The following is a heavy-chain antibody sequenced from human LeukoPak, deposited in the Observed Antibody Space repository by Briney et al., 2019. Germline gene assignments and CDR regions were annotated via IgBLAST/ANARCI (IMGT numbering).Heavy chain of an antibody. CDR2: MNRNSGNT. CDR3: ARKYYDSSGYWDAFDI. J-gene: IGHJ3*02. V-gene: IGHV1-8*01. D-gene: IGHD3-22*01. Sequence: ASVKVSCTASGYTFTSYDINWVRQATGQGLEWMRWMNRNSGNTCYAQKFQGRVTMTRNTSISTAYMELSSLRSEDTAVYYCARKYYDSSGYWDAFDIWGQGTMVTVSS. CDR1: GYTFTSYD.